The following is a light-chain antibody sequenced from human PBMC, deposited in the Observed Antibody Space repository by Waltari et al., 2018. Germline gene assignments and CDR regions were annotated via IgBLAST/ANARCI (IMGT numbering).Light chain of an antibody. CDR2: TAS. J-gene: IGKJ3*01. V-gene: IGKV1-39*01. Sequence: DIQLTQSPSSLSAFVRDRVTITCRASESIGNYLNWYQRKPGRAPNLLIYTASTLQSGVPSRFSGNGSGTDFTLTISSLQPEDFATYFCQQSYSTQFTFGPGTKVDIK. CDR1: ESIGNY. CDR3: QQSYSTQFT.